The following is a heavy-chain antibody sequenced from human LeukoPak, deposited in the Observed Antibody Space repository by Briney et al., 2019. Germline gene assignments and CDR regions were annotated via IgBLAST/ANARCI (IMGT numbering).Heavy chain of an antibody. CDR2: IYYSGST. V-gene: IGHV4-39*07. D-gene: IGHD3-22*01. CDR3: ARVTGYMIEDYFDY. J-gene: IGHJ4*02. CDR1: VGSISSSSYY. Sequence: SETLSLTCTVSVGSISSSSYYWGWIRQPPGKGLEWMGSIYYSGSTNYNPSLKSRVTISVDTSKNQFSLKLRSVTAADTAVYYCARVTGYMIEDYFDYWGQGTLVTVSS.